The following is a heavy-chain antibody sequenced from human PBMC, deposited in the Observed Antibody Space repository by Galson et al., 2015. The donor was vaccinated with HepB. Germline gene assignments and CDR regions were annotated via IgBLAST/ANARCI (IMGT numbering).Heavy chain of an antibody. CDR3: ASRVYCSSTSCYSAFDI. J-gene: IGHJ3*02. D-gene: IGHD2-2*01. V-gene: IGHV5-10-1*01. Sequence: QSGAEVKKPGESLRISCKGSGYSFTSYWISWVRQMPVKGLEWMGKIDPSDSYTNYNPSFQGHVTTSADKSISTAYLQWSSLKASDTAMYYCASRVYCSSTSCYSAFDIWGQGTMVTVSS. CDR2: IDPSDSYT. CDR1: GYSFTSYW.